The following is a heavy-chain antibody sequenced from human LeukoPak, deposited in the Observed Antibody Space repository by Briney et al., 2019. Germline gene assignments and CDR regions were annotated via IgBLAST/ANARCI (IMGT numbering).Heavy chain of an antibody. CDR1: GFTFSNYA. J-gene: IGHJ4*02. CDR2: TTGSGTVR. V-gene: IGHV3-23*01. Sequence: GGSLRLSCAAFGFTFSNYAMSWVRQTPGRGLEWVSATTGSGTVRHYADSVKGRFTISRDNSKNTLFLQMNSLRAEDTAVYYCAKDSGLLTEEGMALDYWGQGALVTVSS. CDR3: AKDSGLLTEEGMALDY. D-gene: IGHD2-21*02.